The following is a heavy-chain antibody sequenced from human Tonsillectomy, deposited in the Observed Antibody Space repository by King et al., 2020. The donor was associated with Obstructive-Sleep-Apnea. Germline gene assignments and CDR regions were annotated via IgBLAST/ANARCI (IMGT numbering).Heavy chain of an antibody. CDR1: GGSISSSSYY. J-gene: IGHJ4*02. Sequence: QLQESGPGLVKPSETLSITCTVSGGSISSSSYYWGWIRQPPGKGLEWIGSIYYSGSTYYNPSLKSRVTISVDTSKNQFSLKLSSVTAADTAVYYCAREGQWEPDYWGQGTLVTVSS. D-gene: IGHD1-26*01. V-gene: IGHV4-39*07. CDR2: IYYSGST. CDR3: AREGQWEPDY.